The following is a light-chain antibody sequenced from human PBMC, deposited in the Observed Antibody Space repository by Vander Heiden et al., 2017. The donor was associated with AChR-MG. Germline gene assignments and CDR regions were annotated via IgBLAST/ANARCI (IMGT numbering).Light chain of an antibody. J-gene: IGKJ4*01. V-gene: IGKV3-15*01. CDR1: QSVNGN. CDR2: GAS. Sequence: EVVMTQSPATLSLSPGERVTLSCRASQSVNGNLAWYQQKPGQAPRLLIYGASTRVSGIPARFSGSGSGTEYTLTISSRQSEDFAIYYCQQYHSWPPLTFGGGTKVEIK. CDR3: QQYHSWPPLT.